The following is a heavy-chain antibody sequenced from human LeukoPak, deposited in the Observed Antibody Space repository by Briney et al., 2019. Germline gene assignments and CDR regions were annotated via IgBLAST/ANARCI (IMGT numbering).Heavy chain of an antibody. CDR3: AKRYCSGGSCASPHDAFDI. CDR2: ISGCGGST. CDR1: GFTFSSYA. D-gene: IGHD2-15*01. J-gene: IGHJ3*02. V-gene: IGHV3-23*01. Sequence: PGGSLRLSCAASGFTFSSYAMSWVRQAPGPGLEWVSAISGCGGSTYYADSVKGRFTISRDNSKNTLYLQMNSLRAEDTAVYYCAKRYCSGGSCASPHDAFDIWGQGTMVTVSS.